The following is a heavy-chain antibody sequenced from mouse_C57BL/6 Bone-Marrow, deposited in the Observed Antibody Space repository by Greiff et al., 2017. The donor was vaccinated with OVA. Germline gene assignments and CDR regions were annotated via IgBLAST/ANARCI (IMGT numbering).Heavy chain of an antibody. J-gene: IGHJ4*01. V-gene: IGHV1-26*01. CDR3: ARGCDLLWYTFYAMDY. CDR1: GYTFTDYY. D-gene: IGHD2-1*01. Sequence: EVQLQQSGPELVKPGASVKISCKASGYTFTDYYMNWVKQSHGKSLEWIGDINPNNGGTSYNQKFKGKATWTVDKSSSTAYMELRSLTSEDSAVYYCARGCDLLWYTFYAMDYWGQGTSVTVSS. CDR2: INPNNGGT.